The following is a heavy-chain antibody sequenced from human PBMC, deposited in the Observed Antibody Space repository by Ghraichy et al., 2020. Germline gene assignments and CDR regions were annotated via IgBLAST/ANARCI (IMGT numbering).Heavy chain of an antibody. V-gene: IGHV3-21*01. J-gene: IGHJ4*02. CDR3: ARGAYGGNSARDY. CDR2: ISSSSSYI. CDR1: GFTFSSYS. D-gene: IGHD4-23*01. Sequence: LSLTCAASGFTFSSYSMNWVRQAPGKGLEWVSSISSSSSYIYYADSVKGRFTISRDNAKNSLYLQMNSLRAEDTAVYYCARGAYGGNSARDYWGQGTLVTVSS.